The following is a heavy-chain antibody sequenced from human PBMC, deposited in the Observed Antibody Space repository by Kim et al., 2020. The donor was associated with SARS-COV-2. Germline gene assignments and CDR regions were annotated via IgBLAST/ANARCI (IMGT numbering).Heavy chain of an antibody. CDR3: ARHYYGDFDY. J-gene: IGHJ4*02. D-gene: IGHD4-17*01. CDR2: ST. V-gene: IGHV4-39*01. Sequence: STSHNPPLKSRVTISVDTSKNQFSLKLSSVTAADTAVYYCARHYYGDFDYWGQGTLVTVSS.